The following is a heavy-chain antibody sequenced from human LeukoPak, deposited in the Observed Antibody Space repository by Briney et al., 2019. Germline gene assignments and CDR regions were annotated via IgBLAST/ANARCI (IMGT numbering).Heavy chain of an antibody. D-gene: IGHD5-24*01. CDR3: ARGGDGYNFYNWFDP. CDR1: GDSVSSNSAV. CDR2: TYYRSKWYN. V-gene: IGHV6-1*01. J-gene: IGHJ5*02. Sequence: SQTLSLTCVISGDSVSSNSAVWNWIRQSPSRGLEWLGRTYYRSKWYNDYAVSVKSRITINSDTSKNQFSLQLNSVTPEDTAVYYYARGGDGYNFYNWFDPWGQGTLVIVSS.